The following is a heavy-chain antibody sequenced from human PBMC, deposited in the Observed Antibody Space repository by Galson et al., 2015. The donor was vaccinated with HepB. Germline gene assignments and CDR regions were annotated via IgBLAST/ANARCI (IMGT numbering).Heavy chain of an antibody. CDR1: GYTFTSYA. D-gene: IGHD3-22*01. CDR2: INAGHGDT. Sequence: SVKVSCKASGYTFTSYAMHWVRQAPGQRLEWMGWINAGHGDTKYSQNFQGRVTITRDTSASTTYMELSSLRSEDTAVYYCASRSGNYYDSSGYYEFFQHWGQGTLVTVSS. J-gene: IGHJ1*01. CDR3: ASRSGNYYDSSGYYEFFQH. V-gene: IGHV1-3*01.